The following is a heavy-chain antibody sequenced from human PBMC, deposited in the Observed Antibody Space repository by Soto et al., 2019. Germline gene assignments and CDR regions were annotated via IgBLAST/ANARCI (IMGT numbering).Heavy chain of an antibody. J-gene: IGHJ4*02. CDR1: GFSLSTSRGG. V-gene: IGHV2-5*02. CDR2: IYWDDDK. D-gene: IGHD6-13*01. CDR3: VHTSGAGNSACFDY. Sequence: QITLKESGPTLVKPTQTLTLTCTFSGFSLSTSRGGVGWIRQPPGKALKWLALIYWDDDKRYSPSLKSRLTITKDTSKNQVDLTMTNTDPGDTATYYCVHTSGAGNSACFDYWGQGTLVTVSS.